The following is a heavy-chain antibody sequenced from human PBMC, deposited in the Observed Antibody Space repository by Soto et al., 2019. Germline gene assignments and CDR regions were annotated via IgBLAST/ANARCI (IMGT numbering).Heavy chain of an antibody. Sequence: PAETLSLTCTVSGGSISSSSYYWGWIRQPPGKGLEWIGSIYYSGSTYYNPSLKSRVTISVDTSKNQFSLKLSSVTAADTAVYYCARPRRGYSGYGPAGNWFDPWGQGTLVTVS. CDR3: ARPRRGYSGYGPAGNWFDP. D-gene: IGHD5-12*01. V-gene: IGHV4-39*01. CDR1: GGSISSSSYY. J-gene: IGHJ5*02. CDR2: IYYSGST.